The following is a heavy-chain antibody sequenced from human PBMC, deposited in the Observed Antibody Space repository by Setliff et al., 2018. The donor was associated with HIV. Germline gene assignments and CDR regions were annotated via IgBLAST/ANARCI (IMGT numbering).Heavy chain of an antibody. V-gene: IGHV1-46*01. CDR2: INPRSGGT. CDR1: GYNFITYY. J-gene: IGHJ4*02. D-gene: IGHD3-10*01. Sequence: ASVKVSCKASGYNFITYYIHWVRQAPGQGLEWMGLINPRSGGTNYAQKFQDRVTMTSDTSTRTVYMELSSLRSDDTAVYYCAKVMSITMVRGALGNWGQGTLVTVSS. CDR3: AKVMSITMVRGALGN.